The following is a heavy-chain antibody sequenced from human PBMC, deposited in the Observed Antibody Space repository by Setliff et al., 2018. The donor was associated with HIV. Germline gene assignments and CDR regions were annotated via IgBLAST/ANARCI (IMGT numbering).Heavy chain of an antibody. CDR3: ASLQDAIAAGGMDY. CDR1: AFPFSSFS. D-gene: IGHD6-13*01. Sequence: PGGSLRLSCAASAFPFSSFSMSWVRQAPGKGLEWVSSISSTSVSVHYADSVQGRFTISRDNAKNSSSLQMNSLRAEDTAVYFCASLQDAIAAGGMDYWGQGALVTVSS. V-gene: IGHV3-21*01. CDR2: ISSTSVSV. J-gene: IGHJ4*02.